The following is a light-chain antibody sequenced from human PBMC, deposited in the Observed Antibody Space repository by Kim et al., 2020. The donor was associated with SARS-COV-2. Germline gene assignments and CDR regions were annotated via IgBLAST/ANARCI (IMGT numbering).Light chain of an antibody. CDR2: SNN. CDR3: AAWDDSLNGWV. CDR1: SSNIVSNT. J-gene: IGLJ3*02. Sequence: GQGVTISCSGSSSNIVSNTVNWYQQLPGTAPKLLIYSNNQRPSGVPDRFSGSKSGTSASLAISGLQSEDEADYYCAAWDDSLNGWVFGGGTQLTVL. V-gene: IGLV1-44*01.